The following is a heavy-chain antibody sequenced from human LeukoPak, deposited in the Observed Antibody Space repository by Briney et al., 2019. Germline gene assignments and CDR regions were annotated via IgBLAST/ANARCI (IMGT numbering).Heavy chain of an antibody. CDR1: GFTLIGSA. D-gene: IGHD3-10*01. CDR3: TRHGHYYGSGSYYNLLWLDYGMDV. Sequence: GGSLRLSCAASGFTLIGSAMHWVRQASGKGREWVGRIRSKANSYAPAYAASVKGRFTISRDDSKNTAYLQMNSLKTEDTAVYYCTRHGHYYGSGSYYNLLWLDYGMDVWGQGTTVTVSS. CDR2: IRSKANSYAP. V-gene: IGHV3-73*01. J-gene: IGHJ6*02.